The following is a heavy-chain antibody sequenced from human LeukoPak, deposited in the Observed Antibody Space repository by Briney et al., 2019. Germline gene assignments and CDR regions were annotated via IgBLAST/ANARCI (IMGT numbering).Heavy chain of an antibody. CDR2: SIENDSKK. J-gene: IGHJ4*02. D-gene: IGHD5-12*01. V-gene: IGHV3-7*01. CDR3: VRDGGVSGYDLLDY. Sequence: GGSLTLSCAASGLASSDYWVTWVRQAPGKGMEWVAHSIENDSKKFYMDVVKAGVTITSDNDKNSLSLQMNSPGAEDTAVYYRVRDGGVSGYDLLDYWGQGTLVTVSS. CDR1: GLASSDYW.